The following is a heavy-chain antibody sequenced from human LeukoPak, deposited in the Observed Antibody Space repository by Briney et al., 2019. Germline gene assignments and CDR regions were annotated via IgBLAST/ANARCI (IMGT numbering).Heavy chain of an antibody. CDR2: MNSDGSAT. V-gene: IGHV3-74*01. J-gene: IGHJ4*02. CDR3: AKGPNYFDS. Sequence: GGSLRLSCAASGFTVSSNYMSLVRQAPGKGLVWVTRMNSDGSATYYADSVQGRFTISRDNAKNTLYLQMNSLRAEDTAMYFCAKGPNYFDSWGQGTLVTVSS. CDR1: GFTVSSNY.